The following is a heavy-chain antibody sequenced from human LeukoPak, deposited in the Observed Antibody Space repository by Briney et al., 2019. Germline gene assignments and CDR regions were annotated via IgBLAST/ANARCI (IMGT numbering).Heavy chain of an antibody. V-gene: IGHV1-18*01. D-gene: IGHD4-17*01. Sequence: PKASVKVSCKASGYTFSSYGISWVRQAPGQGLEWMGWISAYNGNTNYAQKFQGRVTMTTDTSTSTAYMELRSLRSDDTAVYYCARVSGSPTTVFYYYYGMDVWGQGTTVTVSS. J-gene: IGHJ6*02. CDR2: ISAYNGNT. CDR3: ARVSGSPTTVFYYYYGMDV. CDR1: GYTFSSYG.